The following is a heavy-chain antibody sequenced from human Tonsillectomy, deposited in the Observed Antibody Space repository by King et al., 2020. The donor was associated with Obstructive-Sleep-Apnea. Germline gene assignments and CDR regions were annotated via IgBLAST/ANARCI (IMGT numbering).Heavy chain of an antibody. CDR1: GFSVGNND. V-gene: IGHV3-23*04. Sequence: VQLVESGGGLVQAGGSLRLSGAASGFSVGNNDMSWVCHAPGKGREWVSAIGGSGGSSNFADSVKGRFTISRDSSKKTLCLQMNTLRAEDTAVYYWAKDDYYYYGMDVWGQGTTVTVSS. CDR3: AKDDYYYYGMDV. J-gene: IGHJ6*02. CDR2: IGGSGGSS.